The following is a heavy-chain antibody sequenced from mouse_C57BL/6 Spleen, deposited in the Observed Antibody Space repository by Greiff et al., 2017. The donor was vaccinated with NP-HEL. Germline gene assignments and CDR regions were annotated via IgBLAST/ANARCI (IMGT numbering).Heavy chain of an antibody. D-gene: IGHD2-5*01. CDR3: ARSNYGPWDY. J-gene: IGHJ2*01. CDR2: INPGSGGT. CDR1: GYAFTNYL. Sequence: QVQLQQSGAELVRPGTSVKVSCKASGYAFTNYLIEWVKRRPGQGLEWIGVINPGSGGTNYNEKFKGKATLTADKSSSTAYMQLSSLTSEDSAVYFCARSNYGPWDYWGQGTTLTVSS. V-gene: IGHV1-54*01.